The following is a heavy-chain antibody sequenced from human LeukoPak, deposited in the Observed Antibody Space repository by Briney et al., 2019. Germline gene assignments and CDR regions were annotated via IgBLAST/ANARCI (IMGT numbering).Heavy chain of an antibody. D-gene: IGHD2/OR15-2a*01. Sequence: GGSLRLSCAASGFTVSSNYMSWVRQAPGKGLEWVSGINWNGGSTGYADSVKGRFTISRDNSKNTLYLQMNSLRAEDTAVYYCAKGRGIFRSYWGQGTLVTVSS. CDR2: INWNGGST. J-gene: IGHJ4*02. V-gene: IGHV3-23*01. CDR1: GFTVSSNY. CDR3: AKGRGIFRSY.